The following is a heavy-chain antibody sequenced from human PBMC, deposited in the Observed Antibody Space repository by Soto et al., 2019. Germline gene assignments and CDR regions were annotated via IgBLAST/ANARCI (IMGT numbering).Heavy chain of an antibody. Sequence: SETLSLTCAVSGGSFSGYYWTWIRQIPGKGLEWIGDIYYSASTNYNPSLKSRVTMSVDTSKNQFSLKLSSVTAADTAVYYCARSRTRVIDYWGQGTLVTVSS. D-gene: IGHD2-21*01. V-gene: IGHV4-34*10. CDR3: ARSRTRVIDY. J-gene: IGHJ4*02. CDR1: GGSFSGYY. CDR2: IYYSAST.